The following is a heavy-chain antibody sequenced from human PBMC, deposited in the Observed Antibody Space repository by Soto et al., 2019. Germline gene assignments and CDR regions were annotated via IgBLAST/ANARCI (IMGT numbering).Heavy chain of an antibody. CDR3: GKERVSEHNNGWPQGH. V-gene: IGHV3-30*18. CDR2: ISNDGRNK. Sequence: LSLTCTVSGGSISSSSYYWGWIRQAPGKGLEWVAVISNDGRNKYYVDSVRGRFTISRDNSKNTMDLQMDSLRPEDTAVYFCGKERVSEHNNGWPQGHWGQGTQVTVSS. J-gene: IGHJ4*02. D-gene: IGHD6-19*01. CDR1: GGSISSSS.